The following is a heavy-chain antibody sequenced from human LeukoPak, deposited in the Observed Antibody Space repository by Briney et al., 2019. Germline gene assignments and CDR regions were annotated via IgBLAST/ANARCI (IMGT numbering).Heavy chain of an antibody. CDR2: ISAYNGNT. V-gene: IGHV1-18*01. Sequence: WAPVKVSCKASGYTFTSYGISWVRQAPGQGLEWMGWISAYNGNTNYAQKLQGRVTMTTDTSTSTAYMELRSLRSDDTAVYYCARDLSYGDYPGDAFDIWGQGTMVTVSS. J-gene: IGHJ3*02. CDR3: ARDLSYGDYPGDAFDI. CDR1: GYTFTSYG. D-gene: IGHD4-17*01.